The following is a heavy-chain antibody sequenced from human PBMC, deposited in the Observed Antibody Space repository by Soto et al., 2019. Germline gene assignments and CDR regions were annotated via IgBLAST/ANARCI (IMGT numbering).Heavy chain of an antibody. CDR1: GFTFSNYA. CDR2: ISGSGSNT. J-gene: IGHJ4*02. Sequence: GGSRSLSFAPSGFTFSNYAMGGVRQAPGKGLEWVSSISGSGSNTYYADSVKGRFTISRDHSKNTLFLQMNSLRAEDTAVYYCAKDRERSPHDSWGQGILVTVSS. D-gene: IGHD1-1*01. V-gene: IGHV3-23*01. CDR3: AKDRERSPHDS.